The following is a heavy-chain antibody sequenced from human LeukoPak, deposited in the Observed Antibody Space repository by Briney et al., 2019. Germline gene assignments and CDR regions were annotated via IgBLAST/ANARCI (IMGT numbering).Heavy chain of an antibody. V-gene: IGHV4-61*01. CDR1: GASFSSASY. CDR2: IYNGVNT. Sequence: SETLSLTCTVSGASFSSASYWTWIRQPPGKGVEWIAHIYNGVNTNYNPSLKSRVTISVDTSKNQFSLRLNSVTAADTAVYYCARSRAFNSGAFDPWGQGSLVTVSS. J-gene: IGHJ5*02. CDR3: ARSRAFNSGAFDP. D-gene: IGHD1-26*01.